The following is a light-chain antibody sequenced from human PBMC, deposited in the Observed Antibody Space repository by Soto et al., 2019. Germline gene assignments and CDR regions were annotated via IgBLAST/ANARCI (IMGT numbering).Light chain of an antibody. Sequence: LTQPHSVSESPGETVTISCTRSRGGIANNYVQWYQQRPGSAPIIVIYEHSQRPSGVPDRFSGSTDGSSNSASLTISGLQTEDEADYYCQSYDSDYVLFGGGTKLTVL. CDR1: RGGIANNY. V-gene: IGLV6-57*04. J-gene: IGLJ2*01. CDR3: QSYDSDYVL. CDR2: EHS.